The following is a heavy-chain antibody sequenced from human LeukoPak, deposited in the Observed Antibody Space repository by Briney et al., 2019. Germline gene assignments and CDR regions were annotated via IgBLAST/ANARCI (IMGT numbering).Heavy chain of an antibody. CDR2: IIPIFGTA. Sequence: GASVKVSCKASGGTFSSYAISWVRQAPGQGLEWMGGIIPIFGTANYAQKFQGRVTITADKSTSTAYMELSSLRSEDTAVYYCARGTVTTDYYYYMDVWGKGTTVTVSS. V-gene: IGHV1-69*06. CDR1: GGTFSSYA. J-gene: IGHJ6*03. CDR3: ARGTVTTDYYYYMDV. D-gene: IGHD4-17*01.